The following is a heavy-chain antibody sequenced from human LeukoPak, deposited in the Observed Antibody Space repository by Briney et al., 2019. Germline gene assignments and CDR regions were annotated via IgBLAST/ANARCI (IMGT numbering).Heavy chain of an antibody. V-gene: IGHV3-7*04. D-gene: IGHD5-12*01. J-gene: IGHJ4*02. CDR1: GFTFSSYW. Sequence: GSPRLSCAASGFTFSSYWMSWVCQAPGKGLEWVANIKEDGSAKYSVDSVKGRFTISRDNAKNTLYLQMNSLRAEDTAVYYCARDSPGYGAYDLGWGQGTLFTVSS. CDR2: IKEDGSAK. CDR3: ARDSPGYGAYDLG.